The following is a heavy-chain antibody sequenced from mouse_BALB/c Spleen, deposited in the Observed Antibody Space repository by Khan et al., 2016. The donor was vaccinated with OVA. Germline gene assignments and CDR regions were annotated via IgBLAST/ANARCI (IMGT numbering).Heavy chain of an antibody. D-gene: IGHD4-1*01. J-gene: IGHJ3*01. CDR3: ASNLTGCFAY. CDR2: INSDGNYT. Sequence: EVELVESGGDLVKPGGSLRLSCAASGFTFSTYGMSWVRQIPDKSLEWVATINSDGNYTYYPDTVKGRFTISRNTAENTLYLQMSSLTSEDTAIYYCASNLTGCFAYGGQGIRVT. CDR1: GFTFSTYG. V-gene: IGHV5-6*01.